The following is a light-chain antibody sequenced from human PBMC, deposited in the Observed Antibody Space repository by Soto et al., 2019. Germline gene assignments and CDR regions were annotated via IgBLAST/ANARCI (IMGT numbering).Light chain of an antibody. CDR1: QSISTW. Sequence: DIQMTQAPSTQSASVGDRVTITCRASQSISTWLAWYQQKPGKAPNLLIYDASSLESGVPSRFSGSGSGTEFTLTISSLQPDDFATYYCQQYNSYPYTFGQGTKLEIK. J-gene: IGKJ2*01. CDR3: QQYNSYPYT. V-gene: IGKV1-5*01. CDR2: DAS.